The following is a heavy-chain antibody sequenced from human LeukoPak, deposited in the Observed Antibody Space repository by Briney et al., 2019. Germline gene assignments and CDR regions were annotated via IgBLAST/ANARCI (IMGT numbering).Heavy chain of an antibody. V-gene: IGHV1-2*06. D-gene: IGHD2-2*02. CDR1: GYTFTGYY. J-gene: IGHJ5*02. Sequence: ASVKVSCKASGYTFTGYYMHWVRQAPGQGLEWMGRINPNIGGTNYAQKFQGRVTLTRDTSISTAYMELSRLRSDDTAVYYCARLRYPNWFDPWGQGTLVTVSS. CDR3: ARLRYPNWFDP. CDR2: INPNIGGT.